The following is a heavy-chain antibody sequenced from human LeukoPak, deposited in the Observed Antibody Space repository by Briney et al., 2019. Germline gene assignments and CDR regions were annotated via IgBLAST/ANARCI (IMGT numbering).Heavy chain of an antibody. V-gene: IGHV3-48*01. D-gene: IGHD6-13*01. J-gene: IGHJ6*03. CDR2: ISSGGITI. Sequence: GGSLRLSCAASGFTFSSYSMNWVRQAPGEGLEWVSYISSGGITIYYADSVKGRFTISRDNAKNSLYLQMNSLRAEDTAVYYCAREGYSSLAGDYYYYMDVWGKGTTVTVSS. CDR1: GFTFSSYS. CDR3: AREGYSSLAGDYYYYMDV.